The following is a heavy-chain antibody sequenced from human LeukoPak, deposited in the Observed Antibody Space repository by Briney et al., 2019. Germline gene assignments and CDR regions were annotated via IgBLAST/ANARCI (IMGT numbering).Heavy chain of an antibody. D-gene: IGHD2-2*01. V-gene: IGHV3-23*01. J-gene: IGHJ5*02. CDR2: ISGSGGST. CDR1: GFTFSSYA. Sequence: PGGSLRLSCAASGFTFSSYAMSWVRQAPGKGLEWVSAISGSGGSTYYADSVKGRFTISRDNSKNTLYLQMNSLRAEDTAVYYCARGVPAAFGPSRNWFDPWGQGTLVTVSS. CDR3: ARGVPAAFGPSRNWFDP.